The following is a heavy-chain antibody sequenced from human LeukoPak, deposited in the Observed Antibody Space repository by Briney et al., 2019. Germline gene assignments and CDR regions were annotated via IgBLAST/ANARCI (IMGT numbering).Heavy chain of an antibody. V-gene: IGHV3-23*01. CDR2: ISGSAYST. D-gene: IGHD6-19*01. Sequence: TGGSLRLSCAASGFTFSSYAMSWVRQAPGKGLEWVSAISGSAYSTYYADSVKGRFTISRDNSKNTLYLQMNSLRAEDTAVHYCAKETVAAPPIDYWGQGTLVTVSS. CDR3: AKETVAAPPIDY. CDR1: GFTFSSYA. J-gene: IGHJ4*02.